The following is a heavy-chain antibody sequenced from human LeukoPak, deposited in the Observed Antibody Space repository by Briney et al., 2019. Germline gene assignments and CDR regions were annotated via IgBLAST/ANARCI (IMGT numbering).Heavy chain of an antibody. CDR3: AREGSMTARPFVSIDY. CDR2: IYTSGIT. J-gene: IGHJ4*02. CDR1: GGSISSGSYY. Sequence: SQTLSLXCTVSGGSISSGSYYWSWIRQPAGKGLEWIGRIYTSGITNYNPSLKSRVTMSVDTSKNQFSLKLSSVTAADTAVYYCAREGSMTARPFVSIDYWGQGTLVTVSS. D-gene: IGHD6-6*01. V-gene: IGHV4-61*02.